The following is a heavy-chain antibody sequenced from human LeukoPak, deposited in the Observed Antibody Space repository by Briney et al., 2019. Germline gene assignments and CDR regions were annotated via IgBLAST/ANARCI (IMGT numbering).Heavy chain of an antibody. CDR3: ARSSTITIFGVLNWFDP. V-gene: IGHV4-59*11. CDR2: IYYSGST. D-gene: IGHD3-3*01. CDR1: GGSISSHY. J-gene: IGHJ5*02. Sequence: SETLSLTCTVSGGSISSHYWSWIRQPPGKGLEWIGYIYYSGSTNYNPSLKSRVTMSVDTSKNQFSLTLNSVTAADTAVYYCARSSTITIFGVLNWFDPWGQGTLVTVSS.